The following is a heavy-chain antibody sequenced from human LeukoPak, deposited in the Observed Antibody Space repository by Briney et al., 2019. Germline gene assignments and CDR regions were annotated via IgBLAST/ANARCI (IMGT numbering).Heavy chain of an antibody. CDR3: AREHFDY. Sequence: SETLSLTCAVSGYSISSNYYWGWIRQPPEKGLEWIGCFYHSGNTYYNPSLKSRVTISVDTSKNQFSLKLSSVTAADTAVYYCAREHFDYWGQGALVTVSS. CDR1: GYSISSNYY. V-gene: IGHV4-38-2*02. CDR2: FYHSGNT. J-gene: IGHJ4*02.